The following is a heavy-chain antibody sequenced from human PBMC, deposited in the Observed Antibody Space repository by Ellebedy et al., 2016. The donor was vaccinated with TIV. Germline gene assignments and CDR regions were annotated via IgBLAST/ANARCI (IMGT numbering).Heavy chain of an antibody. CDR1: GYTFTNYG. Sequence: ASVKVSXXASGYTFTNYGVTWVRQAPGQGLEWMGWISADNGDTRHAQKLQGRFTMTTDTSTTTAYMELRNLRSDDTAVYYCARHEADVRWSLIGYWGQGTLVTVSS. CDR3: ARHEADVRWSLIGY. V-gene: IGHV1-18*01. D-gene: IGHD4-23*01. J-gene: IGHJ4*02. CDR2: ISADNGDT.